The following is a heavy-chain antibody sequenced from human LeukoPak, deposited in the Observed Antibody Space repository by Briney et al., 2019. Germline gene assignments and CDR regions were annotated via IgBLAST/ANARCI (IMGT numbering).Heavy chain of an antibody. CDR1: GFTFSSYS. D-gene: IGHD1-26*01. CDR2: ISFSSATI. CDR3: AKPSGSGVDY. V-gene: IGHV3-48*04. J-gene: IGHJ4*02. Sequence: PRGGSLGLSCEAPGFTFSSYSMNWVRQAPGKGLEWVSYISFSSATIHYADSVKGRFTITRDNSKNTLYLQMNSLRLEDMALYYCAKPSGSGVDYWGRGTRVTVSS.